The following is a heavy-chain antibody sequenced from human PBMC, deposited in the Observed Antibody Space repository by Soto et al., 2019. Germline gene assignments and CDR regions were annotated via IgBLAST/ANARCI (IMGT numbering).Heavy chain of an antibody. V-gene: IGHV3-23*01. D-gene: IGHD3-16*01. Sequence: PGGALRLSFAASGFKFRNYAMSWVRRAPGKGLEWVSLISATGGGTYYADSVKGRFTISRDNSHNTLYLQVHSLTAEDTAVYYCAKDRRAGGNSAFYFDFWGQGAQVTVPS. CDR2: ISATGGGT. CDR3: AKDRRAGGNSAFYFDF. CDR1: GFKFRNYA. J-gene: IGHJ4*02.